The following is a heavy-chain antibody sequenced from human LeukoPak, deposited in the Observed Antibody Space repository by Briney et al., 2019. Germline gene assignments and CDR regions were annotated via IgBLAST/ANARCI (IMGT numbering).Heavy chain of an antibody. D-gene: IGHD2-21*02. CDR1: GYSFTSYW. J-gene: IGHJ6*02. CDR2: IYPGDSDT. V-gene: IGHV5-51*01. Sequence: GESLKISCKGSGYSFTSYWIGWVRQMPGKGLEWMGIIYPGDSDTRYSPSFQGQVTISADKSISTAYLQWSSLKASDTAMYYCARLGRYCGGDCYYNYYGMDVWGQGTTVTVSS. CDR3: ARLGRYCGGDCYYNYYGMDV.